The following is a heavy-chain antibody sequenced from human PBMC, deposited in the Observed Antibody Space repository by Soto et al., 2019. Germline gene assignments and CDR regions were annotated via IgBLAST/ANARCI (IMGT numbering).Heavy chain of an antibody. D-gene: IGHD2-15*01. CDR2: ISDGGDLI. Sequence: GSLRLSCAASGFPVSNHAMSWVRQAPGKGLEWVSGISDGGDLIYYADSVKGRFSMSRDNSENMLYLQMTNLRAEDTAIYFCAKRQGTGLAAKNFDFWGQGTLVTVSS. V-gene: IGHV3-23*01. J-gene: IGHJ4*02. CDR3: AKRQGTGLAAKNFDF. CDR1: GFPVSNHA.